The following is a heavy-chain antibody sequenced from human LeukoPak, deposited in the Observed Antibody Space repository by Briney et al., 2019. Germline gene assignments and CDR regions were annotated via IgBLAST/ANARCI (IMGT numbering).Heavy chain of an antibody. CDR1: GFTFSTYA. D-gene: IGHD2-8*01. J-gene: IGHJ4*02. V-gene: IGHV3-23*01. Sequence: GGSLRLSCAASGFTFSTYAMSWVRQAPGKGLEWVSTFSGRGAGTYCADSVKGRFTIPRDNSKNTLYLQMNSLRADDTAVYYCAKNTNSKPDNWGQGTLVTVSS. CDR2: FSGRGAGT. CDR3: AKNTNSKPDN.